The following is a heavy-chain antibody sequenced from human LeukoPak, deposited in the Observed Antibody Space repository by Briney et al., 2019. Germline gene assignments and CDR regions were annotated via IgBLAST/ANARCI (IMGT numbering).Heavy chain of an antibody. Sequence: PSETLSLTCTISGGSISSSNYYWAWIRQPPGKGLEWIGSIYYSGNTYYNPSLKSRVTISLDTSKNQFSLKLTSVTAADTAVYYCAREYCSSSSCYFDYWGQGTLVTVSS. J-gene: IGHJ4*02. V-gene: IGHV4-39*07. CDR1: GGSISSSNYY. CDR3: AREYCSSSSCYFDY. CDR2: IYYSGNT. D-gene: IGHD2-15*01.